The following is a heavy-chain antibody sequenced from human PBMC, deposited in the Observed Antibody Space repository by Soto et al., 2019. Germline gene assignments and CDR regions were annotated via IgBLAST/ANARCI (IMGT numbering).Heavy chain of an antibody. J-gene: IGHJ6*02. CDR2: ISGSGGST. V-gene: IGHV3-23*01. D-gene: IGHD6-13*01. Sequence: EVQLLESGGGLVQPGGSLRLSCAASGFTFSSYAMSWVRQAPGKGLEWVSAISGSGGSTYYADSVKGRFTISRDNSTNTLYMQMNSLRAEDTAVYYCAKDKVVAAARYYGMDVWGQGTTVTVSS. CDR1: GFTFSSYA. CDR3: AKDKVVAAARYYGMDV.